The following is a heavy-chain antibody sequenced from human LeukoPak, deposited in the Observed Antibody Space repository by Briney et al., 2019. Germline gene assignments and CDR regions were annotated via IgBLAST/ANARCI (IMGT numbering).Heavy chain of an antibody. J-gene: IGHJ4*02. V-gene: IGHV3-23*01. D-gene: IGHD6-25*01. Sequence: GSLRLSCAASGFTFNTYAMSWARQAPGMGLEWVSTINAGGGSTYYADSVKGRFTISRDNSKNTLYLQTNSLRDEDTAVYYCDAADYWGQGTLVTVSS. CDR1: GFTFNTYA. CDR2: INAGGGST. CDR3: DAADY.